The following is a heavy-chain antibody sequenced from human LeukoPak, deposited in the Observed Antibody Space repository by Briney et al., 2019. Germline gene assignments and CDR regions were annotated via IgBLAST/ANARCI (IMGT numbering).Heavy chain of an antibody. CDR3: AKDPGADGNFDY. D-gene: IGHD2-15*01. J-gene: IGHJ4*02. V-gene: IGHV3-30*02. Sequence: GGSLRLSCAASGFTFSSYGMHWVRQAPGKGLEWLAFIQYDGRNKHYADSVKGRFTISRDNSKNTYLQMNSLRAEDTAVYYCAKDPGADGNFDYWGQGTLVTVSS. CDR2: IQYDGRNK. CDR1: GFTFSSYG.